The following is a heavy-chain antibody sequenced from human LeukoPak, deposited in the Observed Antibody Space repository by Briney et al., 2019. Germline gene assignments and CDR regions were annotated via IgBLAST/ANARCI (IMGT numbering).Heavy chain of an antibody. Sequence: GGSLRLSCAASGFTFNSYWMNWVRQAPGKGLEWVANIKQDGTEKHYVDSVRGQFTISRDNAKNSLYLQMNSLRAEDTAVYYCARGGYDWGQGTLVTVSS. J-gene: IGHJ4*02. D-gene: IGHD5-12*01. CDR2: IKQDGTEK. CDR3: ARGGYD. V-gene: IGHV3-7*01. CDR1: GFTFNSYW.